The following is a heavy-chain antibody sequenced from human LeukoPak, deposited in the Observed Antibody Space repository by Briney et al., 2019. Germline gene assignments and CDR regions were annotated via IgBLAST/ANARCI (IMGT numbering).Heavy chain of an antibody. CDR1: RGSISSYY. CDR2: IYYSGST. J-gene: IGHJ3*02. Sequence: SETLSLTCTVSRGSISSYYWSWIRQPPGKGLEWIGYIYYSGSTNYNPSLKSRVTISVDTSKNQFSLKLSSVTAADTAVYYCARDNDQEDAFDIWGQGTMVTVSS. V-gene: IGHV4-59*01. CDR3: ARDNDQEDAFDI. D-gene: IGHD2-2*01.